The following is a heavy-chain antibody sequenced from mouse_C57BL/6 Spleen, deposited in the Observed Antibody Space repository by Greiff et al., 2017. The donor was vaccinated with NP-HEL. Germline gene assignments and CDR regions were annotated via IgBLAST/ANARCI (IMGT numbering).Heavy chain of an antibody. CDR1: GFTFSDYG. CDR3: ARTSYYGSSYSAWFAY. Sequence: EVNLVESGGGLVKPGGSLKLSCAASGFTFSDYGMHWVRQAPEKGLEWVAYISSGSSTIYYVDTVKGRFTISRDNAKNTLFLQMTSLRSEDTAMYYCARTSYYGSSYSAWFAYWGQGTLVTVSA. D-gene: IGHD1-1*01. CDR2: ISSGSSTI. V-gene: IGHV5-17*01. J-gene: IGHJ3*01.